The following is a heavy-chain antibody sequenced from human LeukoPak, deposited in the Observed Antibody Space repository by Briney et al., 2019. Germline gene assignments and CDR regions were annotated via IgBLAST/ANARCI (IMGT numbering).Heavy chain of an antibody. Sequence: SQTLSLTCAISGDSVSSNSATWNWIRQSPSRGLEWLGRTYYRSNWIYESAASVKSRITINPDTSRNQFSLHLNSVIPEDTAVYFCARAPDDLPHGRAFDIWGQGTIVTVSS. CDR3: ARAPDDLPHGRAFDI. J-gene: IGHJ3*02. V-gene: IGHV6-1*01. CDR2: TYYRSNWIY. CDR1: GDSVSSNSAT. D-gene: IGHD3-3*01.